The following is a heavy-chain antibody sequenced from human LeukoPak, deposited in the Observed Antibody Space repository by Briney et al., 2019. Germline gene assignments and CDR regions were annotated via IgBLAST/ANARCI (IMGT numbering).Heavy chain of an antibody. CDR1: DGSFSGYY. V-gene: IGHV4-34*01. CDR3: ARASVAARRTYYYYMDV. D-gene: IGHD6-19*01. CDR2: INHSGST. J-gene: IGHJ6*03. Sequence: KPSETLSLTCAVYDGSFSGYYWSWIRQPPGKGLEWIGEINHSGSTNYNPSLKSRVTISVDTSKNQFSLKLSSVTAADTAVYYCARASVAARRTYYYYMDVWGKGTTVTISS.